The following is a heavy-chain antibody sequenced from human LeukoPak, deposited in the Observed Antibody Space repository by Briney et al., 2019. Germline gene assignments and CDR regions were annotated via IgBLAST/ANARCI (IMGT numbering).Heavy chain of an antibody. V-gene: IGHV4-59*01. CDR3: ASWGYSSGWHDY. CDR2: IYYSGST. Sequence: SETLSLTCTVSGGSISSYYWSWIRQPPGKGLEWIGYIYYSGSTNYNPSLKSRVTISVDTSKNRFSLKLSSVTAADTAVYYCASWGYSSGWHDYWGQGTLVTVSS. J-gene: IGHJ4*02. D-gene: IGHD6-19*01. CDR1: GGSISSYY.